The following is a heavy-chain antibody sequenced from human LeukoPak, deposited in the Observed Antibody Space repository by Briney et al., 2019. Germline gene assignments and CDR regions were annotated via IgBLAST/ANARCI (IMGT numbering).Heavy chain of an antibody. J-gene: IGHJ4*02. D-gene: IGHD3-22*01. V-gene: IGHV3-23*01. Sequence: GGSLRLSCAASGFTFSSYAMSWVRQAPGQGLEWVSAISGSGGSTYYADSVTGRFTISRDNYKNTLYLQMNSLRAEDTAVYYCAKDRALRYYYDSHYYFDYWGPGTLVTVSS. CDR2: ISGSGGST. CDR3: AKDRALRYYYDSHYYFDY. CDR1: GFTFSSYA.